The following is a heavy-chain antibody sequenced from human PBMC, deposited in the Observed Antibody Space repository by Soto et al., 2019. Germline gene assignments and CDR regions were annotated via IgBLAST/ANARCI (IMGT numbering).Heavy chain of an antibody. V-gene: IGHV1-46*01. CDR3: ATRDPGPY. Sequence: ASAEVSCEAPGYTLTSYSMHWVQQAPGQGLEWMGIISPDGGRTSYAQKFQGRVTMTRDTSTSTVYMELSSLRSEDTAVYYCATRDPGPYWGQGTLVTSPQ. J-gene: IGHJ4*02. CDR2: ISPDGGRT. CDR1: GYTLTSYS.